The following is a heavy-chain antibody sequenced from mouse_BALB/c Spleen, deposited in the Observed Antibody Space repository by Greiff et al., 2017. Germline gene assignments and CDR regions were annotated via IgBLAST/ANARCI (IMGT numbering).Heavy chain of an antibody. D-gene: IGHD2-4*01. CDR1: GYTFTSYY. J-gene: IGHJ3*01. CDR2: INPSNGGT. V-gene: IGHV1S81*02. Sequence: QVQLQQPGAELVKPGASVKLSCKASGYTFTSYYMYWVKQRPGQGLEWIGGINPSNGGTNFNEKFKSKATLTVDKSSSTAYMQLSSLTSEDSAVYDCTRDGDYDWFAYWGQGTLVTVSA. CDR3: TRDGDYDWFAY.